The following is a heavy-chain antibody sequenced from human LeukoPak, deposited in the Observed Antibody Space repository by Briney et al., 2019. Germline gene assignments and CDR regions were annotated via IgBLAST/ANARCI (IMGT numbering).Heavy chain of an antibody. CDR2: ISGSGGST. J-gene: IGHJ4*02. D-gene: IGHD4-23*01. Sequence: PGGSLRLSCAASGFTFSSYAMSWVRQAPGKGLEWVSAISGSGGSTYYADSVKGRFTISRDNSKNTLYLQMNSLRAEDTAVYYCAKGQGYTTVVTYYFDYWGQGTMVTVSS. CDR3: AKGQGYTTVVTYYFDY. CDR1: GFTFSSYA. V-gene: IGHV3-23*01.